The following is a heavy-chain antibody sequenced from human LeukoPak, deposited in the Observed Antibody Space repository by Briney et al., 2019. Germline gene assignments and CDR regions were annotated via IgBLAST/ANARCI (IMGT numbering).Heavy chain of an antibody. J-gene: IGHJ5*02. CDR2: MYSGGST. Sequence: GGSLRLSCAASGFSVSSNYLSWVRQAPGKGLEWVSVMYSGGSTFYADSVKGRFTISRDNSKNTLNLQMNSLRAEDTAVYYCALHINGDYESRFDPWGQGTLVTVSS. CDR1: GFSVSSNY. V-gene: IGHV3-53*01. D-gene: IGHD4-17*01. CDR3: ALHINGDYESRFDP.